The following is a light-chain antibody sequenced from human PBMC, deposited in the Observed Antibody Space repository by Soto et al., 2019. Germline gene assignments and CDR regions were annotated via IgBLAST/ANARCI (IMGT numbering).Light chain of an antibody. Sequence: DIQMTQSPSSLSASVGDRVTIACRASQNIRTYLNWYQQNPGKAPKLLIYAASNLHSGVPSRFSGSGSGTDFTLNIRSLQPEDFATYYCQQAYSKNTFSGGNKVEIK. V-gene: IGKV1-39*01. CDR3: QQAYSKNT. CDR2: AAS. J-gene: IGKJ4*01. CDR1: QNIRTY.